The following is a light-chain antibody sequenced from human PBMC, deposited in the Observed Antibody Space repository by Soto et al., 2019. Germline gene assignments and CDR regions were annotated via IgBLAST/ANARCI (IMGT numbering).Light chain of an antibody. V-gene: IGKV1-9*01. CDR2: AAS. J-gene: IGKJ5*01. Sequence: DIRLNKAPSFLSASAGDRVTITCRASQVISSYLAWYQQKPGRAPKLLIYAASTLQSGVPSRFSGSGSGTEFTLTITSLQPEDFATYYCQQLNSFPITFGQGTRLEIK. CDR3: QQLNSFPIT. CDR1: QVISSY.